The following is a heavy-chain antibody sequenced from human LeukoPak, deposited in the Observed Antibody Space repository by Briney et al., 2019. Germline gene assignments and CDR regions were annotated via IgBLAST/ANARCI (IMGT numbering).Heavy chain of an antibody. CDR2: IYYSGST. D-gene: IGHD2-2*01. CDR1: GGSISSGGYS. Sequence: SQTLSLTCAVSGGSISSGGYSWSWIRQPPGKGLEWIGYIYYSGSTYYNPSLKSRVTIPVDTSKNQFSLKLSSVTAADTAVYYCARVNGYCSSTSCYVGGNWFDPWGQGTLVTVSS. V-gene: IGHV4-30-4*07. J-gene: IGHJ5*02. CDR3: ARVNGYCSSTSCYVGGNWFDP.